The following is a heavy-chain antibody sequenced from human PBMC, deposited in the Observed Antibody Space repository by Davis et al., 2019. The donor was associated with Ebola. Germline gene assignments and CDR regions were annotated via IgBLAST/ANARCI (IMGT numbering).Heavy chain of an antibody. CDR1: GGPFSGYY. V-gene: IGHV4-34*01. D-gene: IGHD3-3*01. CDR3: ARDRFLNWFDP. CDR2: INHSGST. Sequence: SETLSLTCAVYGGPFSGYYWSWIRQPPGKGLEWIGEINHSGSTNYNPSLKSRVTISVDTSKNQFSLKLSSVTAADTAVYYCARDRFLNWFDPWGQGTLVTVSS. J-gene: IGHJ5*02.